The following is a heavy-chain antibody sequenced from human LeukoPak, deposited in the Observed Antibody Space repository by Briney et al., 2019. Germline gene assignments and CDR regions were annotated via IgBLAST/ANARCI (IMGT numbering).Heavy chain of an antibody. V-gene: IGHV3-30-3*01. CDR2: ISYDGSNK. CDR1: GFTFSNYA. CDR3: ARARFGYNRGPFDY. D-gene: IGHD5-24*01. J-gene: IGHJ4*02. Sequence: GRSLRLSCAASGFTFSNYAIHWVRQAPGKGLEWVAFISYDGSNKHYADSVKGRFTISRDNSKNTLYLQMNSLRPEDTAVYYCARARFGYNRGPFDYWGQGILVTVSS.